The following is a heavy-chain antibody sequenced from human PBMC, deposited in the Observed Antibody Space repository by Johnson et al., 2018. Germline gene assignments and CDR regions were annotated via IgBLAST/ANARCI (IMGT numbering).Heavy chain of an antibody. CDR2: IRFSRSDI. CDR1: GFTFSSYS. D-gene: IGHD6-19*01. J-gene: IGHJ5*02. Sequence: VQLVQSGGGLVKPGGSLRLSCAASGFTFSSYSMNWVRQAPGKGLEWVAFIRFSRSDIYYADAVRGRFTISRDNSKNTLYLQMHSRRAEDTAVDYCAKERDYRSEGVYGWFVPWGQGTLVTVSS. V-gene: IGHV3-21*04. CDR3: AKERDYRSEGVYGWFVP.